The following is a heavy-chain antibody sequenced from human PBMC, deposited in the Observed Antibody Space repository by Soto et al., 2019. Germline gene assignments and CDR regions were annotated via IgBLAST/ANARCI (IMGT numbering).Heavy chain of an antibody. J-gene: IGHJ6*02. Sequence: SETLSLTCAVSGDSIGSSNWWSWVRQPPGKGLEWIGEIYHSGSTNYNPSLKSRVTISVDKSKNQFSLKLSSVTAADTAVYYCARAQQGGALYYYGMDVWGQGTTVTVSS. V-gene: IGHV4-4*02. CDR3: ARAQQGGALYYYGMDV. CDR2: IYHSGST. D-gene: IGHD3-16*01. CDR1: GDSIGSSNW.